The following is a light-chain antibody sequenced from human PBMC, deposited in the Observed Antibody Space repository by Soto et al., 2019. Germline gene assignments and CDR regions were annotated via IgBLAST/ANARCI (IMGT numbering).Light chain of an antibody. CDR2: AAS. CDR3: QQYGASPPAT. Sequence: AIQLTQSPSSLYASVGDRVTITCRASQAIRTALGWYQQKPGKVPKLLIYAASILQSGVPSRFSGSGSGTDFTLTISSLQPEDFATYYCQQYGASPPATFGGGTRVEI. CDR1: QAIRTA. V-gene: IGKV1-6*01. J-gene: IGKJ4*01.